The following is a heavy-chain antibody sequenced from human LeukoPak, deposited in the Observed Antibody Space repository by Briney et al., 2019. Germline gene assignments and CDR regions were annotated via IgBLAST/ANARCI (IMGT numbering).Heavy chain of an antibody. V-gene: IGHV1-2*02. D-gene: IGHD3-9*01. J-gene: IGHJ4*02. CDR3: AREDSDYDILTGWDY. CDR1: RYTFTDYH. Sequence: ASVKVSCKASRYTFTDYHIHWVRQAPGQGLEWMGWINPNSGGTNYAQKFQGRVTMTRDTSISTAYMELSRLRSDDTAVYYCAREDSDYDILTGWDYWGQGTLVTVSS. CDR2: INPNSGGT.